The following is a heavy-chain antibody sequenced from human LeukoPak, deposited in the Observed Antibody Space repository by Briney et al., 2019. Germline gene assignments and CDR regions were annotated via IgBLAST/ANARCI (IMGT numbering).Heavy chain of an antibody. Sequence: ASVKVSCKASGYTFTGYYMHWVRQAPGQGLEWMGWINPNSGGTNYAQKFQGRVTMTRDTSISTAYMELSRLRSDDTAVYYCARASYGGNSEDYSDYWGQGTLVTVSS. CDR2: INPNSGGT. J-gene: IGHJ4*02. V-gene: IGHV1-2*02. D-gene: IGHD4-23*01. CDR1: GYTFTGYY. CDR3: ARASYGGNSEDYSDY.